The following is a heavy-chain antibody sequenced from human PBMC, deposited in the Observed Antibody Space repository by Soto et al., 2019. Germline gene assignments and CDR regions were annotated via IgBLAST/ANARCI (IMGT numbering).Heavy chain of an antibody. J-gene: IGHJ5*02. CDR2: IYYSGST. Sequence: SETLSLTCTVSGGSISSSSYYWGWIRQPPGKGLEWIGSIYYSGSTYYNPSLKSRVTISVDTSKNQFSLKLSSVTAADTAVYYCARPNGGEDSSSSANWFDPWGQGTLVTVSS. D-gene: IGHD6-6*01. CDR1: GGSISSSSYY. CDR3: ARPNGGEDSSSSANWFDP. V-gene: IGHV4-39*01.